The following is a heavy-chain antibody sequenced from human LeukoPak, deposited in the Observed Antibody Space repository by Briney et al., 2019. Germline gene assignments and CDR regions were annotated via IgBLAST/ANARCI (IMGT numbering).Heavy chain of an antibody. CDR2: IYPGDSDT. CDR1: GYNFANYW. Sequence: GESLKISCKDSGYNFANYWIGWVRQMPGKGLEWMGIIYPGDSDTRYSPSFQGHVTISADKSISTAYLQWSSLKASDTAMYYCARPPSRPPFIWGQGTMVTVSS. CDR3: ARPPSRPPFI. V-gene: IGHV5-51*01. J-gene: IGHJ3*02.